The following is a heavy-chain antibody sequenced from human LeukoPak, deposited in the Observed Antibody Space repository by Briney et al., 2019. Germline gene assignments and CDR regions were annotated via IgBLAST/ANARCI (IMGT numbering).Heavy chain of an antibody. Sequence: GGSLRLSCTASGFTFGDYAMSWVRQAPGKGLEWVGFIRSKAYGGTTEYAASVKGRFTISRDDSKSIAYLQMNSLKTEDTAVYYCTREMLNYYGSGSYYKTPFDYWGQGTLVTVSS. V-gene: IGHV3-49*04. CDR1: GFTFGDYA. CDR2: IRSKAYGGTT. D-gene: IGHD3-10*01. J-gene: IGHJ4*02. CDR3: TREMLNYYGSGSYYKTPFDY.